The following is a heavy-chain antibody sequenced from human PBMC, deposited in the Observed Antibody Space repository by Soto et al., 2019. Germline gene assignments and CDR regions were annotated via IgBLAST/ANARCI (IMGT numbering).Heavy chain of an antibody. J-gene: IGHJ6*02. CDR1: GGTFSSYA. CDR2: IIPIFGTA. Sequence: QVQLVQSGAEVKKPGSSVKVSCKASGGTFSSYAISWVRQAPGQGLEWMGGIIPIFGTANYAQKFQGRVTITADESTSTAYMELSSLRSEDTAVYYCARLTEGYGGNTFGSMDVWGQGTTVTVSS. V-gene: IGHV1-69*12. CDR3: ARLTEGYGGNTFGSMDV. D-gene: IGHD4-17*01.